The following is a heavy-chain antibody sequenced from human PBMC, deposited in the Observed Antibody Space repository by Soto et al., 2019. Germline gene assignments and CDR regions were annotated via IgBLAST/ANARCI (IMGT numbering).Heavy chain of an antibody. J-gene: IGHJ5*02. CDR2: IYYSGST. CDR3: ARHGIAGTNCFDP. Sequence: PSATLSLTCTVSGGSISSSSYYWGWIRQPTGKGLEWIGSIYYSGSTYYNPSLKSRVTISVDTSKNQFSLKLSSVTAAHTAVYYCARHGIAGTNCFDPWGQGTLVTVSS. D-gene: IGHD6-13*01. CDR1: GGSISSSSYY. V-gene: IGHV4-39*01.